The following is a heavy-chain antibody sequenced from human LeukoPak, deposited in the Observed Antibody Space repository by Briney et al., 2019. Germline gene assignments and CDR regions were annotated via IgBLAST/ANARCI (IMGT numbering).Heavy chain of an antibody. Sequence: PGGSLRLSCAASGFTFNIYTINWVRQAPGKGLEWVSSISSRGNNIYYADSLRGRFTDARGNAKNSLFLQNNSLRVEDTAVYYCARVAGYCDRTSNCYSDYWGQGTLVTVSS. J-gene: IGHJ4*02. D-gene: IGHD2-2*01. CDR3: ARVAGYCDRTSNCYSDY. CDR1: GFTFNIYT. V-gene: IGHV3-21*01. CDR2: ISSRGNNI.